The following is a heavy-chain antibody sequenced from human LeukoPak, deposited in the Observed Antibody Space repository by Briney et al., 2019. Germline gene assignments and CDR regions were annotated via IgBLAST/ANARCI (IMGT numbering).Heavy chain of an antibody. D-gene: IGHD4-17*01. CDR2: IIPIFGIA. CDR3: ARAADYGDYHDAFDI. CDR1: GGTFSSYA. V-gene: IGHV1-69*05. Sequence: ASVKVSCKASGGTFSSYAISWVRQAPGQGLEWMGRIIPIFGIANYAQKFQGRVTITTDESTSTAYMELSSLRSEDTAVYYCARAADYGDYHDAFDIWGQGTMVTVSS. J-gene: IGHJ3*02.